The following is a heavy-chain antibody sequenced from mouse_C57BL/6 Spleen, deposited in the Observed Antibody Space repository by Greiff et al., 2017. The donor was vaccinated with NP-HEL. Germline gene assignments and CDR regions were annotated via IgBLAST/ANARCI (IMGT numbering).Heavy chain of an antibody. D-gene: IGHD5-1*01. CDR2: IDPENVDT. J-gene: IGHJ1*03. CDR3: TTNEYMEG. Sequence: EVKLMESGAVLVRPGASVQLSCTASGFNIKDDYMPWVKQRPEQGLEWIGWIDPENVDTEYASKFQGQATITAATSSNTAYLQLSSRTTEDTAVYYGTTNEYMEGWGKGTTVTVSS. V-gene: IGHV14-4*01. CDR1: GFNIKDDY.